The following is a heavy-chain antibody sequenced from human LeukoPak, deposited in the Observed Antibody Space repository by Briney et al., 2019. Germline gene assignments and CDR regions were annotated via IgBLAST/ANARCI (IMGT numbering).Heavy chain of an antibody. CDR1: GGSISSYY. V-gene: IGHV4-59*01. Sequence: SETLSLTSTVSGGSISSYYWSWIRQPPGKGLEWIGYIYYSGSTNYNPSLKSRVTISVDTSKNQFSLKLSSVTAADTAVYYCAGVHYYDSSGYYQVWGQGTLVTVSS. CDR2: IYYSGST. D-gene: IGHD3-22*01. CDR3: AGVHYYDSSGYYQV. J-gene: IGHJ4*02.